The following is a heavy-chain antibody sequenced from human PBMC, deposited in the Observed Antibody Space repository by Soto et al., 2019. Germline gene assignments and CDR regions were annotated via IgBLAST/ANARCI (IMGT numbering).Heavy chain of an antibody. CDR2: INAGNGNT. D-gene: IGHD2-8*01. Sequence: ASVKVSCKASGYTFTNYAIHWVRQAPGQRLEWMGWINAGNGNTKYSQKFQGRVTITRDTSASTAYMELSSLRSEDTAVYYCARDRRNGWFDPWGQETLVTVSS. V-gene: IGHV1-3*01. CDR1: GYTFTNYA. J-gene: IGHJ5*02. CDR3: ARDRRNGWFDP.